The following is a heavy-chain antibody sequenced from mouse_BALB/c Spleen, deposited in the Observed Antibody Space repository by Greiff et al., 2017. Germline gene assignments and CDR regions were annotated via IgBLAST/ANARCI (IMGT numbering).Heavy chain of an antibody. V-gene: IGHV3-2*02. CDR1: GYSITSDYA. CDR3: AEVRRGGFDY. Sequence: EVKLQESGPGLVKPSQSLSLTCTVTGYSITSDYAWNWIRQFPGNKLEWMGYISYSGSTSYNPSLKSRISITRDTSKNQFFLQLNSVTTEDTATYYCAEVRRGGFDYWGQGTTLTVSS. D-gene: IGHD2-14*01. J-gene: IGHJ2*01. CDR2: ISYSGST.